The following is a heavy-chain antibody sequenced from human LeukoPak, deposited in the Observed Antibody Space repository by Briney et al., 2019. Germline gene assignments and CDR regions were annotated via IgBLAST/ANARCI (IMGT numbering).Heavy chain of an antibody. CDR3: AREQGDYVWGSYRNFDY. J-gene: IGHJ4*02. CDR1: GYTFTSYG. Sequence: SVKVSCKASGYTFTSYGMSWVRQVPGQGLEWMGRIIPIFGTANYAQKFQGRVTITTDESTSTAYMELSSLRSEDTAVYYCAREQGDYVWGSYRNFDYWGQGTLVTVSS. V-gene: IGHV1-69*05. D-gene: IGHD3-16*02. CDR2: IIPIFGTA.